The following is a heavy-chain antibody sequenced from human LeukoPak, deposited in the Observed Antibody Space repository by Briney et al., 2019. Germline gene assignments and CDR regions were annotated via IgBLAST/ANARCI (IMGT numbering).Heavy chain of an antibody. CDR2: IAHHGSNK. Sequence: PGGSLRLSCAASGFTFSRNAIHWVRQDPGKGLEWVSYIAHHGSNKYYADSVKGRFTISRDNSKRTLYLQMNGLRADDTAVYYCAKDGSWSCTDWGQGTLVTVSS. V-gene: IGHV3-30*02. D-gene: IGHD2-8*02. J-gene: IGHJ4*02. CDR1: GFTFSRNA. CDR3: AKDGSWSCTD.